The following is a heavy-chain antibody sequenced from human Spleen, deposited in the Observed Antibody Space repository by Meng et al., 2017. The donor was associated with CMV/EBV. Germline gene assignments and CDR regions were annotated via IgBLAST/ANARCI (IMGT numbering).Heavy chain of an antibody. CDR3: TRMYSSSSRLIDY. J-gene: IGHJ4*02. CDR2: INQDGSDK. Sequence: GESLKISCATSGFTFSRYWMSWVRQAPGEGLEWLANINQDGSDKYYLDSVEGRFTISRDNGKNSVYLQMNSLRAEDTAVYYCTRMYSSSSRLIDYWGQGTLVTVSS. D-gene: IGHD6-13*01. V-gene: IGHV3-7*01. CDR1: GFTFSRYW.